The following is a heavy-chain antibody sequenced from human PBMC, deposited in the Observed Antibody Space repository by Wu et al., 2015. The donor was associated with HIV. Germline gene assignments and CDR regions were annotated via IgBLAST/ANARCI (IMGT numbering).Heavy chain of an antibody. CDR3: ARDELFRVDDAFDM. V-gene: IGHV1-2*02. D-gene: IGHD3-10*01. CDR2: INANRGGT. CDR1: GYSFIDYY. Sequence: QVQLLQSGAEAKKPGASVMVSCKASGYSFIDYYIYWVRQAPGQGPEWMGWINANRGGTKYARKFQGRVTMTRDTSISTAYIELSGLTSDDTAVYYCARDELFRVDDAFDMWGQGTLVTVSS. J-gene: IGHJ3*02.